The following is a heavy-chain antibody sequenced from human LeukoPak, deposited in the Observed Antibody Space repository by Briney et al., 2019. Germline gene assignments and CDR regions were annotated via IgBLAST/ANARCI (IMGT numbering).Heavy chain of an antibody. CDR3: VVGYCSSTSCYTSRVGYYYYGMDV. V-gene: IGHV3-48*02. D-gene: IGHD2-2*02. J-gene: IGHJ6*02. Sequence: GGSLRLSCAASGFTFSSYSMNWVRQAPGKGLEWVSYISSSSSTIYYADSVKGRFTISRDNAKNSLYLQMNSLRDEDTAVYYCVVGYCSSTSCYTSRVGYYYYGMDVWGQGTTVTVSS. CDR2: ISSSSSTI. CDR1: GFTFSSYS.